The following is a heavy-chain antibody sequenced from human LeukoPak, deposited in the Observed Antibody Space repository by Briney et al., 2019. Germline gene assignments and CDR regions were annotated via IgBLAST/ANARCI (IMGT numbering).Heavy chain of an antibody. CDR3: AKDLGSSGHDAFDI. J-gene: IGHJ3*02. Sequence: GGSLRLSCAASGFTFSSYGMSWVRQAPGKGLEWVSGISWNSGSIDYADSVKGRFTISRDNAKNSLYLQMNSLRAEDTALYYCAKDLGSSGHDAFDIWGQGTMVTVSS. D-gene: IGHD3-22*01. V-gene: IGHV3-9*01. CDR1: GFTFSSYG. CDR2: ISWNSGSI.